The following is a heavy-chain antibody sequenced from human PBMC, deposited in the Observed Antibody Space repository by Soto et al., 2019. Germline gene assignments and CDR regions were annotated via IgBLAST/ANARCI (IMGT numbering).Heavy chain of an antibody. CDR3: ARAGELPSYYYGMDV. D-gene: IGHD1-7*01. CDR2: VSGYNGNT. CDR1: GYTFTTSG. V-gene: IGHV1-18*01. J-gene: IGHJ6*02. Sequence: QVQLVQSGGEVKKPGASVKVSCKASGYTFTTSGVSWVRQAPGQGLEWMGWVSGYNGNTKYEEKFRDRVTMTTDTSTSTAYLELRSLTTDDTAVYYCARAGELPSYYYGMDVWGQGTTVIVSS.